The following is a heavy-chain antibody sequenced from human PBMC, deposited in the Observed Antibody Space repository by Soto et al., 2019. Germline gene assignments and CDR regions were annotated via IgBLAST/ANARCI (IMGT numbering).Heavy chain of an antibody. V-gene: IGHV3-9*01. CDR1: GFTFDDYA. J-gene: IGHJ6*02. Sequence: EVQLVESGGGLVQPGRSLRLSCVASGFTFDDYAMHWVRQTPGKGLEWVSSIDWNGGSTAYADSVKGRFTISRDNARNALYLQMNSLRHEDTALYYCVKGRGSYFVYFGLDVWGQGTTVTVSS. D-gene: IGHD1-26*01. CDR3: VKGRGSYFVYFGLDV. CDR2: IDWNGGST.